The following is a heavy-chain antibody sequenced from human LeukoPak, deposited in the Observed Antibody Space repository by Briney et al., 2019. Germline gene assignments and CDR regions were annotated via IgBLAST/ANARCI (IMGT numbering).Heavy chain of an antibody. J-gene: IGHJ3*02. D-gene: IGHD3-10*01. CDR3: ARSTMVRGFDI. CDR1: GFTFSSYA. CDR2: ISGSGGST. Sequence: PGGSLRLSCAASGFTFSSYAMSWVRHAPGKGREWVSAISGSGGSTYYADSVKGRFTISRDNSKNTLYLQMNSLRAEDTAVYYCARSTMVRGFDIWGQGTMVTVSS. V-gene: IGHV3-23*01.